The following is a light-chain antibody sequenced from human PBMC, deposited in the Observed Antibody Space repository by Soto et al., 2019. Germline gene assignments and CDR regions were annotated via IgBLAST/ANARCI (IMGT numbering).Light chain of an antibody. CDR1: SRDVGGYNF. V-gene: IGLV2-14*01. J-gene: IGLJ2*01. Sequence: QSVLTQPASVSGSPGQSITISCTGTSRDVGGYNFVSWYQQKPGKVPTVMIYEVNNRPSGVSNRFSGSKSGNTASLTISGLQAEDEADYYCTSYTSTSTLVFGGGTQLTVL. CDR3: TSYTSTSTLV. CDR2: EVN.